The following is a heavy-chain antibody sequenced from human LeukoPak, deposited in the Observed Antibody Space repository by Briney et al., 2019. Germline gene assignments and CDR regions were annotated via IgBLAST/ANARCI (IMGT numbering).Heavy chain of an antibody. D-gene: IGHD3-22*01. CDR1: GGSISSYY. J-gene: IGHJ4*02. CDR3: ARDVPYYDSSGAPSGYYFDY. Sequence: SETLSLTCTVSGGSISSYYWSWIRQPPGKGLEWIGSIYYSGSTNYNPSLKSRVTISVDTSKNQFSLKLSSVTAADTAVYYCARDVPYYDSSGAPSGYYFDYWGQGTLVTVSS. CDR2: IYYSGST. V-gene: IGHV4-59*01.